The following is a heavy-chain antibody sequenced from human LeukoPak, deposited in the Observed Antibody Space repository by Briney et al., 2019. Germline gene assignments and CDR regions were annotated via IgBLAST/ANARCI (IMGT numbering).Heavy chain of an antibody. CDR3: ARGHCINAVCQTFDY. Sequence: GASVKVSCKASGYTFTGYYIHWVRQAPGQGLEWMGWINGDNGGTRFAEKFQGRVTMTRDTSISTAYMELSRLTSDDTALYYCARGHCINAVCQTFDYWGQGTLVTVSS. J-gene: IGHJ4*02. CDR1: GYTFTGYY. V-gene: IGHV1-2*02. D-gene: IGHD2-8*01. CDR2: INGDNGGT.